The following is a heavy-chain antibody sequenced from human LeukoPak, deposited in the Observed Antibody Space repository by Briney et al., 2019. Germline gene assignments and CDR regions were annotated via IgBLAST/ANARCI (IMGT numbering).Heavy chain of an antibody. CDR3: ASRPASGGGPLGYLDY. CDR1: GGSLSSSSYY. CDR2: VYFSGSI. Sequence: SETLSLTCTLSGGSLSSSSYYCGWIRHPPGKWLEWFASVYFSGSIYYKPSLKSRVTISVDTSQNQFSLKLRSLTAPDTAVYYCASRPASGGGPLGYLDYWGQGTLVAVSS. J-gene: IGHJ4*02. D-gene: IGHD3-16*01. V-gene: IGHV4-39*01.